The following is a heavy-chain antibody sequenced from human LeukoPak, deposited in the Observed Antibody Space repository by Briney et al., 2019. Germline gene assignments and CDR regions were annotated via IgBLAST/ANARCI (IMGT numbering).Heavy chain of an antibody. Sequence: SETLSLTCTVSGDSISSYYWSWIRQPAGKGLEWIGRIYTSGSTNYNPSLKSRVTISVDTAKNQFSLKLSAVTAADTAVYYCARLIPNNFDSWGQGTLVTVSS. CDR2: IYTSGST. V-gene: IGHV4-4*07. J-gene: IGHJ4*02. CDR3: ARLIPNNFDS. D-gene: IGHD3-16*01. CDR1: GDSISSYY.